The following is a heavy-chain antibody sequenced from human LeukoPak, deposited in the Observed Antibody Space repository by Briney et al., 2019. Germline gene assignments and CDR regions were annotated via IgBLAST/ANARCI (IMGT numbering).Heavy chain of an antibody. V-gene: IGHV1-18*01. J-gene: IGHJ4*02. D-gene: IGHD3-22*01. Sequence: ASVKVSCKASGYTFTSYGISWVRQAPGQGLEWMGWISAYNGNTNYAQKLQGRVTMTTGTSTSTAYMELRSLRSDDTAVYYCASDNSYYYDSSGYSGALDYWGQGTLVTVSS. CDR3: ASDNSYYYDSSGYSGALDY. CDR2: ISAYNGNT. CDR1: GYTFTSYG.